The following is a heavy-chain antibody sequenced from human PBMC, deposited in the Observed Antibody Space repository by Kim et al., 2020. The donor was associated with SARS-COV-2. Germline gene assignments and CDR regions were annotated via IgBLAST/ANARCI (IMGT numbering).Heavy chain of an antibody. V-gene: IGHV1-69*13. CDR2: IIPIFGTA. D-gene: IGHD2-8*02. CDR3: ATPLGLYCTGGVCSFGYYYYGMDV. J-gene: IGHJ6*02. CDR1: GGTFSSYA. Sequence: SVKVSCKASGGTFSSYAISWVRQAPGQGLEWMGGIIPIFGTANYAQKFQGRVTITADESTSTAYMELSSLRSEDTAVYYCATPLGLYCTGGVCSFGYYYYGMDVWGQGTTVTVSS.